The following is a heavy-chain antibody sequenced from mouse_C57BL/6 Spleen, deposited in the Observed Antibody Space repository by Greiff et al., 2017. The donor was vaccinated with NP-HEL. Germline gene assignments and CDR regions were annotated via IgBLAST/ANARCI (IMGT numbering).Heavy chain of an antibody. CDR3: TNLLLRFYAMDY. CDR1: GFTFSSYA. CDR2: ISSGGDYI. J-gene: IGHJ4*01. D-gene: IGHD1-1*01. Sequence: DVHLVESGEGLVKPGGSLKLSCAASGFTFSSYAMSWVRQTPEKRLAWVAYISSGGDYIYYADTVKGRFTISRDNARNTLYLQMSSLKSEDTAMYYCTNLLLRFYAMDYWGQGTSVTVSS. V-gene: IGHV5-9-1*02.